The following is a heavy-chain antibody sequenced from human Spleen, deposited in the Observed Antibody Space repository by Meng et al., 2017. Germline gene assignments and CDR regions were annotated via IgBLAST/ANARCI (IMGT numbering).Heavy chain of an antibody. CDR2: IYYSGST. D-gene: IGHD7-27*01. Sequence: VHLQESGPRLGRPSEPLSLSCTVSGGSVSSGSYYWSWIRQPPGKGLEWIGYIYYSGSTHYNPSLKSRVTISVDTSKNQFSLKLNSVTAADTAVYYCATVGMGLDSWGQGILVTVSS. CDR3: ATVGMGLDS. CDR1: GGSVSSGSYY. V-gene: IGHV4-61*01. J-gene: IGHJ4*02.